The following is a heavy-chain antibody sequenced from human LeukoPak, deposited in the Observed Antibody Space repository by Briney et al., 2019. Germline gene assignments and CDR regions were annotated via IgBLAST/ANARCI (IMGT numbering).Heavy chain of an antibody. Sequence: PPETLSLTCAVYGGSFSGYYWNWTRQPPGKGLEWIGEINHSGSTNYNPSLKSRVTISVDTSKNQFSLKLSSVTAADTAVYYCARGLGCSSTSCYMRDWFDPWGQGTLVTVSS. D-gene: IGHD2-2*02. CDR1: GGSFSGYY. CDR3: ARGLGCSSTSCYMRDWFDP. J-gene: IGHJ5*02. CDR2: INHSGST. V-gene: IGHV4-34*01.